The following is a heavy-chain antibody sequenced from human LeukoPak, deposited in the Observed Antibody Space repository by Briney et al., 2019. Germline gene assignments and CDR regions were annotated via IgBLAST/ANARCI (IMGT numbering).Heavy chain of an antibody. D-gene: IGHD3-10*01. Sequence: GGSLRPSCAASGFTLSSYAITWVRQAPGKWLEWVSAISSRGSSTYYADSVKGRFTISRDNSKNTLYPQMNSLRAEDTAVYYCARDCDYYGSGSYPNYFDFWGQGTLVTVSS. CDR1: GFTLSSYA. CDR2: ISSRGSST. J-gene: IGHJ4*02. V-gene: IGHV3-23*01. CDR3: ARDCDYYGSGSYPNYFDF.